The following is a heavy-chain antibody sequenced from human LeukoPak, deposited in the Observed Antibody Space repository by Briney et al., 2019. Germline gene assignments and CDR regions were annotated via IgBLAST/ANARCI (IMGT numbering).Heavy chain of an antibody. D-gene: IGHD3-10*01. CDR3: AKDAGGFGELTMYYFDY. J-gene: IGHJ4*02. Sequence: PGGSLRLSCAASGFTFDDYTMHWVRQAPGRGLEWVSLISWDGGSTYYADSVKGRFTISRDNSKNSLYLQMNSLRTEDTALYYCAKDAGGFGELTMYYFDYWGQGTPVTVSS. CDR1: GFTFDDYT. CDR2: ISWDGGST. V-gene: IGHV3-43*01.